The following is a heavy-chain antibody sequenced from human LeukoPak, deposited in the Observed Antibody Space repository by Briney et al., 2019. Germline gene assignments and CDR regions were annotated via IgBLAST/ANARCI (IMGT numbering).Heavy chain of an antibody. CDR3: AKPGYSSDWRNFDY. D-gene: IGHD6-19*01. CDR2: ISYDGSNK. V-gene: IGHV3-30-3*02. J-gene: IGHJ4*02. CDR1: GFTFSSYA. Sequence: GRSLRLSCAASGFTFSSYAMHWVRQAPGKGLEWVAVISYDGSNKYCADSVKGRFTISRDNSNNTLYLQMNRLRAEDTAVYYCAKPGYSSDWRNFDYWGQGTLVTVSS.